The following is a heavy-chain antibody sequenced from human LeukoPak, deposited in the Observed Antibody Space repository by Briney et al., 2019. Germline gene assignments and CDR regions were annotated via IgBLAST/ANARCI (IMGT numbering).Heavy chain of an antibody. CDR3: ARVPYYDSSGYSPYFDY. CDR2: IYTSGST. J-gene: IGHJ4*02. V-gene: IGHV4-4*07. CDR1: GGSLSSYY. Sequence: SETLSLTCTVSGGSLSSYYWSWIRQPAGKGLEWIGRIYTSGSTNYNPSLKSRVTMSVDTSKNQFSLKLSSVTAADTAVYYCARVPYYDSSGYSPYFDYWGQGTLVTVSS. D-gene: IGHD3-22*01.